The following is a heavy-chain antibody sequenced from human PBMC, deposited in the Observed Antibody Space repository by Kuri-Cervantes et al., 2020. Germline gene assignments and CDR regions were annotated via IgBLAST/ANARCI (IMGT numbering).Heavy chain of an antibody. D-gene: IGHD4-17*01. V-gene: IGHV3-33*01. CDR1: GFTFSSYG. CDR2: IWYDGSNK. CDR3: ARVHRDYACPECSGYGMDV. J-gene: IGHJ6*02. Sequence: GGSLRLSCAASGFTFSSYGMHWVRQAPGKGLEWVAVIWYDGSNKYYADSVKGRFTISRDNSKNTLYLQMNSLRAEDTAVYYCARVHRDYACPECSGYGMDVWGQGTTVTVSS.